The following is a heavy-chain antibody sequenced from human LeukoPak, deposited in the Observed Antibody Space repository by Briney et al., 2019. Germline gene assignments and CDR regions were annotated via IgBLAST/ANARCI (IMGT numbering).Heavy chain of an antibody. CDR1: GGSISNSSYY. V-gene: IGHV4-39*06. J-gene: IGHJ4*02. Sequence: PSETLSLTCTVSGGSISNSSYYWGWIRQPPGKGLEWIGSIYYSGSTYYNPSLKSRVTISIDTSKNQFPLKLSSGTAADTAVYYCARDRTFGGVIAIFDYWGQGTLVTVSS. CDR3: ARDRTFGGVIAIFDY. D-gene: IGHD3-16*02. CDR2: IYYSGST.